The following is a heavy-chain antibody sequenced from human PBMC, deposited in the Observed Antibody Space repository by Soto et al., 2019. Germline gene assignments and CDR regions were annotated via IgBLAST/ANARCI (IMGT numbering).Heavy chain of an antibody. J-gene: IGHJ3*02. CDR3: AKDMDRSGYYFDAFDI. CDR1: GCTFSSYA. V-gene: IGHV3-9*01. Sequence: GGSLRLSCAASGCTFSSYAMHWVRQAPGKGLEGVSGISWNSGNIGYADSVKGRFTISRDNAKNSLYLQMKSLRAEDTALYYCAKDMDRSGYYFDAFDIWGQGTMVTVSS. D-gene: IGHD3-22*01. CDR2: ISWNSGNI.